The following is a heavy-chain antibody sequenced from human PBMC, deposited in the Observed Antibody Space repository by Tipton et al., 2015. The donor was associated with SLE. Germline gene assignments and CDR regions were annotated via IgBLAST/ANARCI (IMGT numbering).Heavy chain of an antibody. J-gene: IGHJ4*02. CDR3: ARGGGPWGYYFDN. V-gene: IGHV4-39*07. Sequence: GASISSFSYYWGWIRQPPGKGLEWIGNMYYTGSTYYNPSLKSRVTISVDTSKNQFSLKLSSVTAADTAVYYCARGGGPWGYYFDNWGQGNLVTVSS. CDR1: GASISSFSYY. D-gene: IGHD1-26*01. CDR2: MYYTGST.